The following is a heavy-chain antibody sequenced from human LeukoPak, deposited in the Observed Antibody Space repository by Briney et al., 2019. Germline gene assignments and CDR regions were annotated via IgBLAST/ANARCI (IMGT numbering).Heavy chain of an antibody. J-gene: IGHJ4*02. Sequence: KPSVTLSLTCTVSGGSISSYYWSWIRQSAGKGLEWIGRIYTSGSTNYNPSLKSRVTMSVDTSKNQFSLKLSSVTAADTAVYYCARNGGSGTYYDGSFDYWGQGTLVTVSS. V-gene: IGHV4-4*07. CDR1: GGSISSYY. CDR2: IYTSGST. CDR3: ARNGGSGTYYDGSFDY. D-gene: IGHD1-26*01.